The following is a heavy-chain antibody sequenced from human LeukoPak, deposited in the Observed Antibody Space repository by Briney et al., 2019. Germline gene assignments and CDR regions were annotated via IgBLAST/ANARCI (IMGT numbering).Heavy chain of an antibody. D-gene: IGHD5-18*01. CDR3: ARDGGSGYSYGYYYHYYGMDV. Sequence: GGSLRLSCAASGFTFSSYAMHWVRQAPGKGLEWVAVISYDGNNKYYADSVKGRFTISRDNSKNTLYLQMSSLRAEDTAVYYCARDGGSGYSYGYYYHYYGMDVWGQGTTVTVSS. CDR2: ISYDGNNK. V-gene: IGHV3-30-3*01. CDR1: GFTFSSYA. J-gene: IGHJ6*02.